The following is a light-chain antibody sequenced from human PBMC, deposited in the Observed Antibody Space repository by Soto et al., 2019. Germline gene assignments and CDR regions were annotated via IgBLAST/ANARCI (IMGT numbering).Light chain of an antibody. CDR1: PSISTW. V-gene: IGKV1-5*01. J-gene: IGKJ1*01. CDR2: DAS. Sequence: DVHMTQSPPTLSAXLXDXXTXXXLAIPSISTWMAWYQQKPGKAPKLLVYDASTLQSGVASRFSGSGSGTEFTLIISGLQPDDSATYYCQQYTNTNNPWMFGQGTKVDIK. CDR3: QQYTNTNNPWM.